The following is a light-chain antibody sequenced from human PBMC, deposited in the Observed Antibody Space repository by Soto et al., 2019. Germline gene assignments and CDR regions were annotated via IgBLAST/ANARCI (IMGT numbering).Light chain of an antibody. V-gene: IGKV1-8*01. CDR1: QGISSY. CDR3: QQYYSYPRT. CDR2: AAS. J-gene: IGKJ1*01. Sequence: AIRMTQSPSSLSASTGDRVTITFRARQGISSYLGWYQQKPGKAPKLLIYAASTLQSGVPARFSGSGSGTDFTLTISCLQSEDFATYYCQQYYSYPRTFGQGTKVEIK.